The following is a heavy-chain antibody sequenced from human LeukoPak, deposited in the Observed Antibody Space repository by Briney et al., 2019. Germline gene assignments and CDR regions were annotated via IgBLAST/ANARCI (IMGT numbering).Heavy chain of an antibody. CDR3: ARAGAYIYGFDY. CDR2: ISAYNGNT. Sequence: ASVKVSCKASGYKFSSYGIGWVRQAPGQGLEWMGWISAYNGNTNYAQNFQGRVTMTTDTSTSTAYMELGGLRSDDTAVYYCARAGAYIYGFDYWGQGTLVTVSS. J-gene: IGHJ4*02. D-gene: IGHD5-18*01. CDR1: GYKFSSYG. V-gene: IGHV1-18*01.